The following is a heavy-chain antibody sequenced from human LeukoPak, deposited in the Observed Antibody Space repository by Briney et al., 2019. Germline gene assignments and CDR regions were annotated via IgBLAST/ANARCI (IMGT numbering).Heavy chain of an antibody. Sequence: GGSLRLSCAASGFTFSSYAMHWVRQAPGKGLEWVAVILYDGKNKDYTDSVKGRFTISRDNAKNSLYLQMNSLRAEDTAVYYCARGGFGNNWRGNWFDPWGQGTLVTVSS. V-gene: IGHV3-30*04. CDR1: GFTFSSYA. CDR2: ILYDGKNK. CDR3: ARGGFGNNWRGNWFDP. D-gene: IGHD1-1*01. J-gene: IGHJ5*02.